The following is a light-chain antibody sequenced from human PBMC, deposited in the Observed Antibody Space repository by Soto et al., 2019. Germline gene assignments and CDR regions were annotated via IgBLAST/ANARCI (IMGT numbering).Light chain of an antibody. Sequence: EIVFTQSPATLSLSPGERPTLSCSTRSSVTNFLARYQQKPGQAPRLLIYGACNRATGIPARFSGSGSGTDFTLTISSLEPEDSAVYYCQQRNVWPPVTFGQGTRLEIK. V-gene: IGKV3-11*01. CDR2: GAC. CDR3: QQRNVWPPVT. CDR1: SSVTNF. J-gene: IGKJ5*01.